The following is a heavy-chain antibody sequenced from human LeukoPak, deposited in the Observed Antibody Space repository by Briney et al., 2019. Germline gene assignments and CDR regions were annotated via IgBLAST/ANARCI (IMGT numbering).Heavy chain of an antibody. CDR1: GFTFSTYW. V-gene: IGHV3-7*01. CDR2: IKQDGSDK. Sequence: GRSLRLSCAASGFTFSTYWMSWVRQVPGKGLEWVASIKQDGSDKYHMESVKGRFTISKDNAKNSLYLQMNSLGAQDTAVYYCARDKGSVTLDYRGQGTQVTVSS. D-gene: IGHD4-23*01. J-gene: IGHJ4*02. CDR3: ARDKGSVTLDY.